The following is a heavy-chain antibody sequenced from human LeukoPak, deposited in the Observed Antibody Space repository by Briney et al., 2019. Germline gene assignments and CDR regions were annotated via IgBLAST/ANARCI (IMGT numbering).Heavy chain of an antibody. CDR3: ARDRAEGKTWVEFDP. J-gene: IGHJ5*02. V-gene: IGHV3-66*02. CDR2: IYSDGVT. CDR1: GFIVNSYA. Sequence: GGSLRLSCAASGFIVNSYAMSWVRQAPGKGLAWVSLIYSDGVTQYADSVKGRYTISRDNSKNTLYLQMNSLRDEDTAVYFCARDRAEGKTWVEFDPWGQGTLVTVSS.